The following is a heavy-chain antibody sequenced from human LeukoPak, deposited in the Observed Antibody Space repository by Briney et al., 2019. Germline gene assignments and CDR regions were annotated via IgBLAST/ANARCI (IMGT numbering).Heavy chain of an antibody. V-gene: IGHV1-69*13. CDR2: IISMFGTA. D-gene: IGHD3-10*01. Sequence: TVKVSCKASGGTFSSYAISWVRQAPGQGLEWMGGIISMFGTANYAQKFQGRVTITADESTSTAYMELSSLRSEDTAVYYCARGQAVPVEFHLYYYYGMDVWGQGTTVTVS. CDR1: GGTFSSYA. J-gene: IGHJ6*02. CDR3: ARGQAVPVEFHLYYYYGMDV.